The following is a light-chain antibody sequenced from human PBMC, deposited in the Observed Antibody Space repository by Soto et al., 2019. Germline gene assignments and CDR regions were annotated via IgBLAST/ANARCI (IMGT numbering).Light chain of an antibody. CDR2: AAS. J-gene: IGKJ5*01. V-gene: IGKV1-27*01. Sequence: DIQMTQSPSSLSASVGDRVTITCRASQGISNYLAWYQQKPGKVPKLLIYAASTLQSGVPSRFSGSGSRTDFTLTISSLQPEDVATYYCQKYNSAPSITFGQGTRLEI. CDR3: QKYNSAPSIT. CDR1: QGISNY.